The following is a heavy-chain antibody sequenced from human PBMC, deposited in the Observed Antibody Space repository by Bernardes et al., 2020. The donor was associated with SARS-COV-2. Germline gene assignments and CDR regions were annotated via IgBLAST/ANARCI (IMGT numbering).Heavy chain of an antibody. J-gene: IGHJ4*02. CDR1: GFTFSTYH. CDR2: ISDTGGTT. D-gene: IGHD1-20*01. V-gene: IGHV3-23*01. CDR3: AKHGIGVTGRSHDS. Sequence: GGSLRLSCVASGFTFSTYHFSWVRQAPGKGLEWVSEISDTGGTTYYADSVQGRFTISRDDSKNTVSLQMNSLRAEDTALYYCAKHGIGVTGRSHDSWGQGTLVTVSS.